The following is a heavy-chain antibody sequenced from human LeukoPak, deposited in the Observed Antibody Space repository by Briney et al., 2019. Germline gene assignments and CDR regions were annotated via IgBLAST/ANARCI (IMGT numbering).Heavy chain of an antibody. J-gene: IGHJ6*04. CDR2: INTDGTNT. CDR3: AELGITMIGGV. V-gene: IGHV3-74*01. D-gene: IGHD3-10*02. Sequence: GGSLRLSCAASGFTFSAYWMHWVRQAPGKGLVWVSRINTDGTNTNYADSVKGRFTISRDNTKNTLYLYMNSLRAEDTAVYYCAELGITMIGGVWGKGTTVTISS. CDR1: GFTFSAYW.